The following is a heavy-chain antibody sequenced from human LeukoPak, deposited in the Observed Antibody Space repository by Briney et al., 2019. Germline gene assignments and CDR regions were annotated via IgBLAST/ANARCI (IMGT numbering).Heavy chain of an antibody. CDR1: GFTFTTYV. Sequence: PGGSLRLSCAASGFTFTTYVIYWVRQAPGKGLEWVSSISDGTTYYADSVKGRFTISRDNSKNTVSLQMNSLRAEDTAVHYWGKSGYYSDIYWGEGTLVAVSS. J-gene: IGHJ4*02. V-gene: IGHV3-23*01. CDR2: ISDGTT. D-gene: IGHD3-9*01. CDR3: GKSGYYSDIY.